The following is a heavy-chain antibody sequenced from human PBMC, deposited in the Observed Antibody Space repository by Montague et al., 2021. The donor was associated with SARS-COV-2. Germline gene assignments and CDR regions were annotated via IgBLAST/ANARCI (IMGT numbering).Heavy chain of an antibody. D-gene: IGHD3-10*01. J-gene: IGHJ6*02. Sequence: KPSLKTRVTISVDTSKNQFSLKLSSLTAADTAVYYCSKEGSGRGYYYYGMDVWGQGTTVTVSS. V-gene: IGHV4-59*01. CDR3: SKEGSGRGYYYYGMDV.